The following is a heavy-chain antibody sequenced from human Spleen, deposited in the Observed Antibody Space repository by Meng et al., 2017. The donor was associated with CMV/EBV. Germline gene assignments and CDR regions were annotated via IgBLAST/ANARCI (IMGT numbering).Heavy chain of an antibody. V-gene: IGHV3-11*04. CDR2: ISTSGSAI. CDR1: GFTFSNYY. J-gene: IGHJ4*02. CDR3: ARSEENGLIY. D-gene: IGHD3/OR15-3a*01. Sequence: LSCAASGFTFSNYYMGWIRQAPGRGLEWLSHISTSGSAIYYADSVKGRFTISRDNAKNSLYLQMNSLRAEDTAMYYCARSEENGLIYWGQGTLVTVSS.